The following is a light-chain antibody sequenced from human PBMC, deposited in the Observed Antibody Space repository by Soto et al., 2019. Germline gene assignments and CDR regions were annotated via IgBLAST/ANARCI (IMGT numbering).Light chain of an antibody. V-gene: IGLV2-14*03. CDR1: SSDVGAYNY. CDR3: ISFTTTYTWV. J-gene: IGLJ3*02. Sequence: QSALAQPASVSGSPGQSITISCTGTSSDVGAYNYVSWYQQFSGKAPKLVIHEVSNRPSGISNRFSGSKSGNTASLTISVLQAEDESDYYCISFTTTYTWVFGGGTKVTVL. CDR2: EVS.